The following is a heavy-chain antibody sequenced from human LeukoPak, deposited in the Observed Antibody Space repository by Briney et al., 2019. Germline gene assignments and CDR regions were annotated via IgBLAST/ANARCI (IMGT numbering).Heavy chain of an antibody. D-gene: IGHD1-1*01. CDR1: GGSISSYY. V-gene: IGHV4-59*01. Sequence: PSETLSLTCTVSGGSISSYYWSWIRQPPGKGLEWIGYIYYSGSTNYNPSLKSRVTISVDTSKNQFSLKLSSVTAADTAVYYCAGGSGGFTTGPGLDYWGQGTLVTVSS. CDR2: IYYSGST. J-gene: IGHJ4*02. CDR3: AGGSGGFTTGPGLDY.